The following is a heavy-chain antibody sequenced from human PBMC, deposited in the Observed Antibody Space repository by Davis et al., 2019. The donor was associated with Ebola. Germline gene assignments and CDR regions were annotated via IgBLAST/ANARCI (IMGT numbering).Heavy chain of an antibody. V-gene: IGHV4-34*09. J-gene: IGHJ4*02. Sequence: PSETLSLTCAVYGGSFSGYDWSWIRQSPGKGLEWIGEINHSGSTNYNPSLKSRVTISVDTSKNQFSLKLSSVTAADTAVDYCARRPYGSGSYDYWGQGTLVTGSS. CDR2: INHSGST. D-gene: IGHD3-10*01. CDR3: ARRPYGSGSYDY. CDR1: GGSFSGYD.